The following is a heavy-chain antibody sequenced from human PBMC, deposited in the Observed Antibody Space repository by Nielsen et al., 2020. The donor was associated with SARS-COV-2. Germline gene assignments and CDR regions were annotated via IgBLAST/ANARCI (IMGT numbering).Heavy chain of an antibody. CDR2: ISAYNGNT. V-gene: IGHV1-18*01. D-gene: IGHD3-22*01. Sequence: ASVKVSRKASGYTFTSYGISWVRQAPGQGLEWMGWISAYNGNTNYAQKLQGRVTMTTDTSTSTAYMELRSLRSDDTAVYYCARALYYYDSSGYKEGNWFDPWGQGTLVTVSS. CDR3: ARALYYYDSSGYKEGNWFDP. CDR1: GYTFTSYG. J-gene: IGHJ5*02.